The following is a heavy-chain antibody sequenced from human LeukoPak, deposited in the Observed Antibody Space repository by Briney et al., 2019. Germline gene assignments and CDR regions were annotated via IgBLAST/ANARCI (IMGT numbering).Heavy chain of an antibody. CDR1: LDSTTSNF. J-gene: IGHJ4*02. CDR2: IHRSGSP. D-gene: IGHD1-14*01. V-gene: IGHV4-4*02. CDR3: AREILGGFNPGAY. Sequence: SETLSLTCTVSLDSTTSNFWSWVRQPPGKGLEWIGEIHRSGSPNYNPSLQSRVNISIDRSRNQIVLELSSVTAADTAVYYCAREILGGFNPGAYWGQGILVTVSS.